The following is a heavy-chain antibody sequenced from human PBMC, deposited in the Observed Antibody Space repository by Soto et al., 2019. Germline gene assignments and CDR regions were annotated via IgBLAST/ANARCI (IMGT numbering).Heavy chain of an antibody. CDR3: ATEDVLPEWQSPMDV. CDR1: GFTVSSNY. CDR2: IYSGGST. J-gene: IGHJ6*03. Sequence: GASLRLSCAASGFTVSSNYMSWVRQAPGKGLEWVSVIYSGGSTYYADSVKGRFTISRHNSKNTLYLQMNSLRAEDTAVYYCATEDVLPEWQSPMDVCGKGTTVTVSS. V-gene: IGHV3-53*04. D-gene: IGHD3-3*01.